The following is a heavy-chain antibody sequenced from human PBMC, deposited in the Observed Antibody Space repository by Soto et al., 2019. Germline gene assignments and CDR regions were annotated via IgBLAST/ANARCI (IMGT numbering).Heavy chain of an antibody. Sequence: SAKVSCRAYGYTFSRYAIHWVRQAPGQRLEWMGWINAGNGNTKYSQKFEGRVTLTTDTSANIVYMELSSLRFEDTALYYCARDPQLRNWFDSWGQGTLVTVYS. V-gene: IGHV1-3*01. CDR1: GYTFSRYA. CDR3: ARDPQLRNWFDS. D-gene: IGHD3-10*01. CDR2: INAGNGNT. J-gene: IGHJ5*01.